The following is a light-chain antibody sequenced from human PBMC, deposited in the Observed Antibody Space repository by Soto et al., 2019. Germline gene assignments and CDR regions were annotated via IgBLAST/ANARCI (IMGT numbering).Light chain of an antibody. Sequence: DIKRTQARCALSACGGGTATITYRASQTISRWLAWYQQKPGKAPRLLIYTASTLESGVPSKFSASGSGTEFTLTISSLPPDDFATYYCQEYNNYWTSGQGTKVDIK. J-gene: IGKJ1*01. CDR3: QEYNNYWT. CDR1: QTISRW. V-gene: IGKV1-5*01. CDR2: TAS.